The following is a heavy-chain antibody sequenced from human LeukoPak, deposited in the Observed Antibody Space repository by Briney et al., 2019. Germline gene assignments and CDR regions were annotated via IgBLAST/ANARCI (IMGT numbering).Heavy chain of an antibody. Sequence: SETLSLTCAVYGGSFSDYWWTWIRQSPGKGLEWIGEVNHSGRTNYNPSLKSRVTISVDTSKNQFSLKLSSVTAADTAVFYCASLTTADAFDIWGQGTMVTVSS. V-gene: IGHV4-34*01. CDR2: VNHSGRT. CDR1: GGSFSDYW. CDR3: ASLTTADAFDI. J-gene: IGHJ3*02. D-gene: IGHD3-22*01.